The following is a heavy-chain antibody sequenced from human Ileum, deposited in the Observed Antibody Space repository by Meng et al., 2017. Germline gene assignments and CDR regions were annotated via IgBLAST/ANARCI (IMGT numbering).Heavy chain of an antibody. Sequence: QVQLQESGPGLVKPSETLALTCSVSGASISSHYLTWIRQPPGKGLEYIGYIYYRGGASSNPAFVRGGTMTVETSKNKFSLNLSSVTAADAAVEYCAGLLDSRDWGWFDPWGQGTLVTVSS. D-gene: IGHD3-22*01. V-gene: IGHV4-59*08. J-gene: IGHJ5*02. CDR3: AGLLDSRDWGWFDP. CDR2: IYYRGGA. CDR1: GASISSHY.